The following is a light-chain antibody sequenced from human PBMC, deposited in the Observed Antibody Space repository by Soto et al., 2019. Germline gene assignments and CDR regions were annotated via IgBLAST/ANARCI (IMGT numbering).Light chain of an antibody. CDR3: HQYINWLPWT. J-gene: IGKJ1*01. V-gene: IGKV3-15*01. CDR1: RGISSN. CDR2: DAS. Sequence: IVMTQSPATLSVSPGERATLSCRARRGISSNLAWYQQKPGQAPRLLIYDASTRATWIAGRFSGSGSGTGFTLTIFMLHSEDFVLYCCHQYINWLPWTFGQETKVEI.